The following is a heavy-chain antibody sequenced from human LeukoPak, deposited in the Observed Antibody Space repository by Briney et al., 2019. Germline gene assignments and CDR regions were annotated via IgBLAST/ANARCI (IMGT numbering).Heavy chain of an antibody. CDR1: GFTFSSYA. J-gene: IGHJ3*02. CDR2: ISDRSDKT. Sequence: GGSLRLSCAASGFTFSSYAMNWVRQAPGKGLEWVSTISDRSDKTYYADSVRGRFTISRDNSKNTLFLQMNSLRAEDTAVYYCAKPSYGDPLDAFDIWGQGTMVTVSS. CDR3: AKPSYGDPLDAFDI. D-gene: IGHD4-17*01. V-gene: IGHV3-23*01.